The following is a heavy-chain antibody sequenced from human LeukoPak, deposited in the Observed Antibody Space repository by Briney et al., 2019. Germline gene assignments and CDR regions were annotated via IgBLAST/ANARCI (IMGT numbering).Heavy chain of an antibody. J-gene: IGHJ6*02. Sequence: SETLSLTCAVYGGSFSGYYWSWIRQPPGKGLEWIGEINHSGSTNYNPSLKSRVTISVDTSKNQFSLKLSSVTAADTAMYYCARGTYYYYGMDVWGQGTTVTVSS. CDR2: INHSGST. V-gene: IGHV4-34*01. CDR3: ARGTYYYYGMDV. CDR1: GGSFSGYY.